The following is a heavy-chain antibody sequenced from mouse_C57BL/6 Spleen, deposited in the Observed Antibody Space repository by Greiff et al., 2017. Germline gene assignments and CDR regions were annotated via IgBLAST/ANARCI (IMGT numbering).Heavy chain of an antibody. V-gene: IGHV1-47*01. Sequence: QVQLQQSGAELVKPGASVKMSCKASGYTFTTYPIAWMQQNHGKSLEWIGNFHPYNDDTKYNDKFKGQATLTVEKSSSTVYLELSRLTSDDSAVYYCARGRGNWYVDVWGTGTTVTVSS. CDR1: GYTFTTYP. CDR2: FHPYNDDT. J-gene: IGHJ1*03. CDR3: ARGRGNWYVDV.